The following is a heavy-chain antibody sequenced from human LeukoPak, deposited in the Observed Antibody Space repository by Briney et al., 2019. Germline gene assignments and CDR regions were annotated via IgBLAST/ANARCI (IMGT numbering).Heavy chain of an antibody. Sequence: PGGSLRLSCAASGFTFSSYSMNWVRQPPGKGLEWVSSISSSSSYIYYADSVKGRFTISRDNAKNSLYLQMSSLRAEDTAVYYCARDPLDFWSGRGFDYWGQGTLVSVSS. CDR1: GFTFSSYS. CDR3: ARDPLDFWSGRGFDY. J-gene: IGHJ4*02. CDR2: ISSSSSYI. D-gene: IGHD3-3*01. V-gene: IGHV3-21*01.